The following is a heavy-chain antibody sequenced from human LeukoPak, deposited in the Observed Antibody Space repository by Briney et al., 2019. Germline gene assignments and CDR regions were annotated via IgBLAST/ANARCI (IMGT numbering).Heavy chain of an antibody. J-gene: IGHJ6*03. CDR3: ARASIAAPYYYYYMDV. D-gene: IGHD6-6*01. CDR2: IYTSGST. Sequence: SETLSLTCTVSGGSISSYYWSWIRQPPGKGLEWIGYIYTSGSTNYNPSLKSRVTISVDTSKNQSSLKLSSVTAADTAVYYCARASIAAPYYYYYMDVWGKGTTVTVSS. CDR1: GGSISSYY. V-gene: IGHV4-4*09.